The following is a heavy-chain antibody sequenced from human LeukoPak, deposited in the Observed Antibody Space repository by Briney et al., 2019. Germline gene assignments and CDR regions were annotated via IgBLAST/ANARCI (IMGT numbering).Heavy chain of an antibody. CDR3: ARDLGGDIVVVPAAKKASYYYYYGMDV. V-gene: IGHV1-2*02. CDR1: RYTFTAYY. J-gene: IGHJ6*02. D-gene: IGHD2-2*01. CDR2: INPNSGNT. Sequence: ASVKVSCKASRYTFTAYYMQWVRQAPGQGLEWMGWINPNSGNTKYAQKFQGRVTMTRDTSISTACMELSRLRSDDTAVYYCARDLGGDIVVVPAAKKASYYYYYGMDVWGQGTTVTVSS.